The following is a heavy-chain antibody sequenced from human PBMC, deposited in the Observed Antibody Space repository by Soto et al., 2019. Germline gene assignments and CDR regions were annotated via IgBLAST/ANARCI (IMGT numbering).Heavy chain of an antibody. J-gene: IGHJ4*02. CDR1: GYTLTELS. D-gene: IGHD3-10*01. CDR2: FDPEDGDT. Sequence: GASVKVSCKVSGYTLTELSMHWVRQAPGKGLEWMGGFDPEDGDTIYAQKFQGRVTMTEDTSTDTAYMELSSLRSEDMAVYYCANTRTVTYYYGSGSKYFDYWGQGTLVTVSS. V-gene: IGHV1-24*01. CDR3: ANTRTVTYYYGSGSKYFDY.